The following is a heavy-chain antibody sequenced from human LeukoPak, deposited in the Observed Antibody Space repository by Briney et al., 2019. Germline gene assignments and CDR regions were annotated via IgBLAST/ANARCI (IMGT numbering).Heavy chain of an antibody. D-gene: IGHD3-16*01. V-gene: IGHV4-59*08. CDR3: ASPARLRQDGDFYY. CDR2: IHHSGTT. J-gene: IGHJ4*02. CDR1: GGAISAYY. Sequence: SETLSLTCTVSGGAISAYYWSWIRQPPGQGLEWIAWIHHSGTTNYNPSLTSRVTISVDTFQNQFPLRLSSVTAADTAVYCWASPARLRQDGDFYYWGQGTLVTVSS.